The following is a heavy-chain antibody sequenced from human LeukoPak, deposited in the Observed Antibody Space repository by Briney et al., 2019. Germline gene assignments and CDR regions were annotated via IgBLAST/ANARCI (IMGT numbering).Heavy chain of an antibody. Sequence: ASVKVSCKASGYTFTGYYMHWVRQAPGQGLEWMGWINPDSGDTNYAQKFQGWVTMTRDTSISTAYMEVRRLRPDDTAVYYCARGSGSYWWFDSWGQGTLVTVSS. J-gene: IGHJ5*01. V-gene: IGHV1-2*04. D-gene: IGHD1-26*01. CDR2: INPDSGDT. CDR1: GYTFTGYY. CDR3: ARGSGSYWWFDS.